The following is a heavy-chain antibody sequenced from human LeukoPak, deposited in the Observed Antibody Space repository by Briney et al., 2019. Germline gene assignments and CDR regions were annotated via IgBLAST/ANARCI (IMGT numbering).Heavy chain of an antibody. J-gene: IGHJ3*02. V-gene: IGHV4-59*01. Sequence: PSETLSLTCTVSGGSISSYYWTWIRQPPGKGLEWIGYIYYRGRTNYNPSLKSRATISVDTSKNQFSLKLTSVTAADTAFYYCARGFIAAADDAFDIWGQGTMGTVSS. CDR2: IYYRGRT. CDR3: ARGFIAAADDAFDI. CDR1: GGSISSYY. D-gene: IGHD6-13*01.